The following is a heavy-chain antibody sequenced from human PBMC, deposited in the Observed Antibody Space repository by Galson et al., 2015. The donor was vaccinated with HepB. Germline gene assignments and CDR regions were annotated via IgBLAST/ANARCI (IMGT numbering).Heavy chain of an antibody. J-gene: IGHJ6*02. V-gene: IGHV1-18*04. CDR1: GYTFTSYG. CDR2: IRAYNGNT. CDR3: TRDPTGYSSSWYDPARGYYYGMDV. D-gene: IGHD6-13*01. Sequence: SVKVSCKASGYTFTSYGISWVRQAPGQGLEWMGWIRAYNGNTNYAQNLQGRVTTTTDTSTSTAYMELRSLRSDDTAVYYCTRDPTGYSSSWYDPARGYYYGMDVWGQGTTVTVSS.